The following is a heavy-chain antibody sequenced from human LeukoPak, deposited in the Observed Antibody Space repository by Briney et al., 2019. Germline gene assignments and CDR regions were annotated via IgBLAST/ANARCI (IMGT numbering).Heavy chain of an antibody. CDR3: AKAPLGRCSGVIRYYFDY. J-gene: IGHJ4*02. Sequence: PGGSLRLSCAASGFTFSSYWMHWVRHAPGKGLLWVSRINTDGSSTTYADSVKGRFTISRDNSKNTLYLQMNSLRAEDAAVYYCAKAPLGRCSGVIRYYFDYWGQGTLVTVSS. D-gene: IGHD2-15*01. V-gene: IGHV3-74*01. CDR2: INTDGSST. CDR1: GFTFSSYW.